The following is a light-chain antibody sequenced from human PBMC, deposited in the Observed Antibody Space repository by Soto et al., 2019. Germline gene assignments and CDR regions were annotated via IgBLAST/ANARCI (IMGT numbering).Light chain of an antibody. CDR3: QQYESYSWT. J-gene: IGKJ1*01. CDR1: QSVRSW. Sequence: DIQMTQSPSTLSASVGDRFTITCMASQSVRSWLAWYQQKPGRAPKFLIYDASSLESGVPSRFSGSGSGTEFTLTISSLQPDDSATYYCQQYESYSWTVGQGTKVEIK. CDR2: DAS. V-gene: IGKV1-5*01.